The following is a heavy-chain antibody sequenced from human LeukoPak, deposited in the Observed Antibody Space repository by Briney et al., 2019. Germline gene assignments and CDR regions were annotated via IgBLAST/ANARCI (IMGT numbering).Heavy chain of an antibody. V-gene: IGHV3-21*01. CDR2: ISSSSSYI. Sequence: GGSLRLSCAASGFTFSSYAMSWVRQAPGKGLEWVSSISSSSSYIYYADSVKGRFTISRDNAKNSLYLQMNSLRAEDTAVYYCARDVTMIVVVSHAFDIWGQGTMVTVSS. CDR1: GFTFSSYA. D-gene: IGHD3-22*01. J-gene: IGHJ3*02. CDR3: ARDVTMIVVVSHAFDI.